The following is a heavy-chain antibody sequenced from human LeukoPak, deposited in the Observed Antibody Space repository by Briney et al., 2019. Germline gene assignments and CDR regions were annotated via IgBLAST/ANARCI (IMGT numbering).Heavy chain of an antibody. Sequence: SVKVSCKASEVTFSSYAISWVRQAPGQGLEWMGGIIPMFGTTNYAQKFQGRVTITADESTSTAYVELSSLRSEDTAIYYCARYTVASLDYCGQGTLVTVSS. CDR3: ARYTVASLDY. D-gene: IGHD5-12*01. J-gene: IGHJ4*02. CDR2: IIPMFGTT. CDR1: EVTFSSYA. V-gene: IGHV1-69*01.